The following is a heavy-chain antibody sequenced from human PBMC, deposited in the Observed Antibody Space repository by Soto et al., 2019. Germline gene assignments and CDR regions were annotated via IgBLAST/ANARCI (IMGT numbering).Heavy chain of an antibody. CDR2: VSHDGRNT. CDR3: AKGGRQWLVTSDFNY. Sequence: VQLVESGGGVVQPGRSLRLSCAASGFTFSDYAMNWVRQAPGKGLEWVAVVSHDGRNTHYADSGKGRFTISRDSSKDTVSLEMPSLRAEDTAVYYCAKGGRQWLVTSDFNYWVQGALVTVSS. V-gene: IGHV3-30*18. J-gene: IGHJ4*02. CDR1: GFTFSDYA. D-gene: IGHD6-19*01.